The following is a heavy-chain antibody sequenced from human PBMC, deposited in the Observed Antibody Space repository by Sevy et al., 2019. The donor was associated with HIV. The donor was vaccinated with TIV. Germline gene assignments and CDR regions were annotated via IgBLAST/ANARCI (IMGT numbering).Heavy chain of an antibody. CDR1: GFTFSNAW. D-gene: IGHD2-8*01. CDR3: TTEGDGYCTNGVCYTPDAFDI. CDR2: IKSKTDGGTT. Sequence: GGSLRLSCAASGFTFSNAWMSWVRQAPGKGLEWVGRIKSKTDGGTTDYAAPVKGRLTISRDDSKNTLYLQMNSLKTEDTAVYYCTTEGDGYCTNGVCYTPDAFDIWGQGTMVTVSS. J-gene: IGHJ3*02. V-gene: IGHV3-15*01.